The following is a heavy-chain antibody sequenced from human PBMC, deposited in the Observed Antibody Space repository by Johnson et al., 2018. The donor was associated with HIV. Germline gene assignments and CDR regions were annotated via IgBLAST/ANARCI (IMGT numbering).Heavy chain of an antibody. CDR3: ARVTVFGVTKVDALDI. Sequence: WVRQAPGKGLEWVSGIFWNGGSTGYADSVRGRFTISRDNAKNSLYLQMNSLRAEDTALYYCARVTVFGVTKVDALDIWGQGTMVTVSS. D-gene: IGHD3-3*01. CDR2: IFWNGGST. J-gene: IGHJ3*02. V-gene: IGHV3-20*03.